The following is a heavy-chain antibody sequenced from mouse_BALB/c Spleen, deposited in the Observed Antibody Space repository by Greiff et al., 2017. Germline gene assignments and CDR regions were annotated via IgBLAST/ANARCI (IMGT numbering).Heavy chain of an antibody. Sequence: EVQVVESGGGLVKPGGSLKLSCAASGFTFSDYYMYWVRQTPEKRLEWVATISDGGSYTYYPDSVKGRFTISRDNAKNNLYLQMSSLKSEDTAMYYCAREGTDTGRFAYWGQGTLVTVSA. V-gene: IGHV5-4*02. J-gene: IGHJ3*01. CDR1: GFTFSDYY. CDR3: AREGTDTGRFAY. D-gene: IGHD3-3*01. CDR2: ISDGGSYT.